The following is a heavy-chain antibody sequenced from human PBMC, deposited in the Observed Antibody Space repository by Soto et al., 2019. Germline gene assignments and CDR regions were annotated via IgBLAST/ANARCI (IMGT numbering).Heavy chain of an antibody. CDR3: ATAKRGTVSLLAD. J-gene: IGHJ4*02. CDR1: GYPFSDNH. V-gene: IGHV1-2*02. D-gene: IGHD4-4*01. Sequence: ASVKVYCKASGYPFSDNHIHWVRQAPGQGLEWMGWLNPYSGATTYAPKYQGRVTLTRDTSLSTSYMELIALKSDDTAVYYCATAKRGTVSLLADWGQGTLVTVSS. CDR2: LNPYSGAT.